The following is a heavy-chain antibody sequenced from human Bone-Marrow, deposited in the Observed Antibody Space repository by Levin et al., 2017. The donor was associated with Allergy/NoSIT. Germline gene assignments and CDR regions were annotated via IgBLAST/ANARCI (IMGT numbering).Heavy chain of an antibody. CDR3: AGYMTTVTTDDDAFDS. CDR2: IVVGSGNT. CDR1: GFTFTSSA. Sequence: SVKVSCKASGFTFTSSAVQWVRQARGQRLEWIGWIVVGSGNTNYAQKFQERVTITRDMSTSTAYMELSSLRSEDTAVYYCAGYMTTVTTDDDAFDSWGQGTMVTVSS. D-gene: IGHD4-17*01. J-gene: IGHJ3*02. V-gene: IGHV1-58*01.